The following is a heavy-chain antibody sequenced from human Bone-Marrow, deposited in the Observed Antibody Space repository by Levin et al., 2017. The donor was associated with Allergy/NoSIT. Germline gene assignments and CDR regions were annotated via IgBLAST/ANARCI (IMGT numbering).Heavy chain of an antibody. CDR2: IYHSGST. CDR1: GGSISSSNW. D-gene: IGHD2-8*02. CDR3: ARRNSSWVVFAFDR. J-gene: IGHJ3*02. V-gene: IGHV4-4*02. Sequence: PSETLSLTCAVSGGSISSSNWWNWVRQSPGGGLEWIGEIYHSGSTNYNPSLKNRIFISVDKSRNPFSLRLNSVTAADTALYYCARRNSSWVVFAFDRWGQGTLVTVSS.